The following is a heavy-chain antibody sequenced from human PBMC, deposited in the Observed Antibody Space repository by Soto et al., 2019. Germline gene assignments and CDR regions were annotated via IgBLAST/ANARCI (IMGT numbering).Heavy chain of an antibody. CDR2: INPNSGNT. J-gene: IGHJ6*02. D-gene: IGHD3-3*01. CDR1: GYTFTSYD. CDR3: ARDSYYDFWSGYYAPRCCGGMDV. Sequence: ASVKVSCKASGYTFTSYDINWVRQATGQGLEWMGWINPNSGNTGYAQKFQGRVTMTRNTSISTAYMELSRLRSDDTAVYYCARDSYYDFWSGYYAPRCCGGMDVWGQGATVTVSS. V-gene: IGHV1-8*02.